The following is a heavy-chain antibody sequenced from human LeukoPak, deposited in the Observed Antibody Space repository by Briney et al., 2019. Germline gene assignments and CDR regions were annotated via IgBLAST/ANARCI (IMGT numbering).Heavy chain of an antibody. V-gene: IGHV4-4*07. CDR3: VTLRKRGGAFDN. CDR1: GGSISNYY. Sequence: SETLSLTCTVSGGSISNYYWSWIRQPAGKGLEWIGRIFASGSTNYNPSLKSRVTILVDTSKNQFSLKLRSVTAADTAVYYCVTLRKRGGAFDNWGQGTMVTVSS. CDR2: IFASGST. J-gene: IGHJ3*02.